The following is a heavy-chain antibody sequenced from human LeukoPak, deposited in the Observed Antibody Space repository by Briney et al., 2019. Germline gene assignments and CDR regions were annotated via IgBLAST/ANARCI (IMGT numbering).Heavy chain of an antibody. Sequence: ASVKVSCKASGGTFSSYAISWERQAPGQGLEWMGGIIPIFGTAHYAQKFQGRVTITADKSTSTAYMELSSLRSEDTAVYYCARDQGNSSSWLYWGQGTLVTVSS. V-gene: IGHV1-69*06. J-gene: IGHJ4*02. CDR3: ARDQGNSSSWLY. CDR1: GGTFSSYA. CDR2: IIPIFGTA. D-gene: IGHD6-13*01.